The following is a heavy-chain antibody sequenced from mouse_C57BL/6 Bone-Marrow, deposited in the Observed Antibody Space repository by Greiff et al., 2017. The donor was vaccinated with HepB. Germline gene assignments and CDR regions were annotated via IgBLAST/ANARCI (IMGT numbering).Heavy chain of an antibody. V-gene: IGHV1-66*01. CDR2: IYPGSGNT. CDR3: ARKSKTPLLLFDY. Sequence: QVQLQQSGPELVKPGASVKISCKASGYSFTSYYIHWVKQRPGQGLEWIGWIYPGSGNTKYNEKFKGKATLTADTSSSTAYMQLSSLTSEDSAVYYCARKSKTPLLLFDYWGQGTTLTVSS. J-gene: IGHJ2*01. CDR1: GYSFTSYY. D-gene: IGHD1-2*01.